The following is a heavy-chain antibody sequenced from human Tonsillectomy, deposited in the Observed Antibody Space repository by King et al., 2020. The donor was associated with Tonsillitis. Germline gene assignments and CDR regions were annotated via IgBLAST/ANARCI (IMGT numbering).Heavy chain of an antibody. CDR2: VLYSRSA. CDR3: VSTXKXXXGXXXXXSGXDX. V-gene: IGHV4-39*01. Sequence: QLQESGPGLVKPXETLSLNCSVSGGSIHSRTFYWGWVRQPPGKGLEWIGSVLYSRSANYNPSLKSRXVXSVDKSRKTXSLKLRFLTAADTAVYYCVSTXKXXXGXXXXXSGXDXWXXXXTVTVSS. J-gene: IGHJ6*04. D-gene: IGHD2-8*02. CDR1: GGSIHSRTFY.